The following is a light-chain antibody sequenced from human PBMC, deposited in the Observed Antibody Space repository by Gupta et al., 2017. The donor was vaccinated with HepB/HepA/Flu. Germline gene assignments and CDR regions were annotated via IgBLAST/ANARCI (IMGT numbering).Light chain of an antibody. CDR1: SGSVSPNSY. CDR2: NTN. V-gene: IGLV8-61*01. J-gene: IGLJ3*02. Sequence: QTVVTQDPSFSVSPGGTVTLTCGFTSGSVSPNSYPGWYQQTHGKAPRMLIYNTNIRSSGVPDRCSGSILGNTAALTITGAQADDEADYYCMLNVGRGIWVFGGGPKLTVL. CDR3: MLNVGRGIWV.